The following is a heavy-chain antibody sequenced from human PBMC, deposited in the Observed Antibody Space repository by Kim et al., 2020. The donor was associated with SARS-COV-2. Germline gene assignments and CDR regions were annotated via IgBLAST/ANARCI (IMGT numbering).Heavy chain of an antibody. CDR3: AAKTYSNYRPYYGMDV. CDR2: IVVGSGNT. V-gene: IGHV1-58*01. CDR1: GFTFTSSA. Sequence: SVKVSCKASGFTFTSSAVQWVRQARGQRLEWIGWIVVGSGNTNYAQKFQERVTITRDMSTSTAYMELSSLRSEDTAVYYCAAKTYSNYRPYYGMDVWGQGTTVTVSS. D-gene: IGHD4-4*01. J-gene: IGHJ6*02.